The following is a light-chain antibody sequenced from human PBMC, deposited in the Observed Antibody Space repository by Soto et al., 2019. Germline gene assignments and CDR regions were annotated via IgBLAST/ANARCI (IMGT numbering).Light chain of an antibody. V-gene: IGKV1-39*01. CDR2: AAS. Sequence: DIQMTQSPSSLSASVGDRVTITCRASQSISSYLNWYQQKPGKAPKLLIYAASSLQSGVPSRFSGSGSGTDFTRTISSLQPADFATYYCQQSYSTSALTFGGGTKVEIK. CDR1: QSISSY. J-gene: IGKJ4*01. CDR3: QQSYSTSALT.